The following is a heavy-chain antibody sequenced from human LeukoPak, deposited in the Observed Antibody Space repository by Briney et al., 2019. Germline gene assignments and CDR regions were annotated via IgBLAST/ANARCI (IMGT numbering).Heavy chain of an antibody. J-gene: IGHJ5*02. CDR2: IKQDGSEK. D-gene: IGHD2-15*01. CDR3: ARDLIVVVAATSYNWLDP. Sequence: GGSLRLSCAASGFTFSSYWMSWVRQAPGKGLEWLANIKQDGSEKYYVDSVKGRFTISRDNAKNSLYLQMNSLRAEDTAVYYCARDLIVVVAATSYNWLDPWGQGTLVTVSS. CDR1: GFTFSSYW. V-gene: IGHV3-7*01.